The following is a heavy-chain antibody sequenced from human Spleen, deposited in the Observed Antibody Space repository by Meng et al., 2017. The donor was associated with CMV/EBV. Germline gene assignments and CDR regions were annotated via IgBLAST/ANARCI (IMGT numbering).Heavy chain of an antibody. CDR1: GYTFTTYY. D-gene: IGHD2-2*01. CDR3: ATGSREYCSSTSCYHVDF. V-gene: IGHV1-46*01. Sequence: ASVKVSCKASGYTFTTYYVHWVRQAPGQGLEWMGIINPSAGSTTYTQNFQGRVTMTRDTSTGTVYMELSSLRSEDTAVYYCATGSREYCSSTSCYHVDFWGLGTLVTVSS. J-gene: IGHJ4*02. CDR2: INPSAGST.